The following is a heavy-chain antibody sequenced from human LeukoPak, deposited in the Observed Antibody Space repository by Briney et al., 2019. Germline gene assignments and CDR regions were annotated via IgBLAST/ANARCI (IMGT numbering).Heavy chain of an antibody. CDR2: VNLQGST. CDR1: GGSISNTNW. CDR3: ARGVIVVPGTGGAFDY. D-gene: IGHD6-19*01. Sequence: SETLSLTCGVSGGSISNTNWWTWVRQPPGKGLEWIGEVNLQGSTNYNPSLKSRVAISVDKSENHISLKLTSVTAADTAVYYCARGVIVVPGTGGAFDYWGQGTLVTVSS. J-gene: IGHJ4*02. V-gene: IGHV4-4*02.